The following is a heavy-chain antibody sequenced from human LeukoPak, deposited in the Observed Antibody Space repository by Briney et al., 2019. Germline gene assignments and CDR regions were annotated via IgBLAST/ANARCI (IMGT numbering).Heavy chain of an antibody. CDR2: IKQDGSEK. Sequence: GGSLRLSCAASGFTFSSYWMSWVRQAPGKGLEWVANIKQDGSEKYYVDSVKGRFTISRDNAKNSLYLQMNSLRAEDTAVYYCARGTRNMIVVVSPFDYWGQGTLVTVSS. D-gene: IGHD3-22*01. CDR3: ARGTRNMIVVVSPFDY. CDR1: GFTFSSYW. J-gene: IGHJ4*02. V-gene: IGHV3-7*01.